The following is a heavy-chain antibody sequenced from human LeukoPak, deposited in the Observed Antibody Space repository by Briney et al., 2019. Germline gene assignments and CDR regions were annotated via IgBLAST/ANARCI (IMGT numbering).Heavy chain of an antibody. Sequence: GGSLRLSCAASGFTFSSYAMHWVRQAPGKGLEWVAVISYDGSNKYYADSVKGRFTISRDNSKNTLYLQMNSLKTEDTAVYYCTSSIVLMVYVVDYWGQGTLVTVSS. V-gene: IGHV3-30-3*01. CDR1: GFTFSSYA. J-gene: IGHJ4*02. D-gene: IGHD2-8*01. CDR3: TSSIVLMVYVVDY. CDR2: ISYDGSNK.